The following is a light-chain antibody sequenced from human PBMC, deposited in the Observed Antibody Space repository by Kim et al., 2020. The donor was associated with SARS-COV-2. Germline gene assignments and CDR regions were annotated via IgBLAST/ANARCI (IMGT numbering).Light chain of an antibody. CDR2: SAA. J-gene: IGKJ2*01. Sequence: SASVGDRVTITCRARQAVASYLAWYQQKPGKAPKLLIYSAATLQTGVPARFRGSRSGTEFTLTISSLQPEDFAIYYCQQVNTYPYTFGQGTKLEI. CDR1: QAVASY. CDR3: QQVNTYPYT. V-gene: IGKV1-9*01.